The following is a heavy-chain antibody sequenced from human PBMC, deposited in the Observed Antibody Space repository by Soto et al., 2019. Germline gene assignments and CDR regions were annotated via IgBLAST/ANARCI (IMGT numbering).Heavy chain of an antibody. Sequence: AGSLKLSSAASGFTFSSYWMSGVRQAPGKGLEWVANIKQDGSEKYYVDSVKGRFTISRDNAKNSLYLQMNSLRAEDTAVYYCAREAPPREVRGVKSYYYYYYMDVWGKGTTVTVSS. D-gene: IGHD3-10*01. CDR2: IKQDGSEK. V-gene: IGHV3-7*01. CDR1: GFTFSSYW. CDR3: AREAPPREVRGVKSYYYYYYMDV. J-gene: IGHJ6*03.